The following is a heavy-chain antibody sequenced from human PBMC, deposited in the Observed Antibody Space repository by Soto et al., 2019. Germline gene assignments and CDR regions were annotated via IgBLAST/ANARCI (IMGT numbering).Heavy chain of an antibody. CDR3: ARDVGLGDLSPRRYYYNVMDV. D-gene: IGHD3-10*01. Sequence: AGGSLRLSCASSGFTLGSYSLHWVRQPPGKGLEWVAVISKDGGSEHYADSVRGRFTISRDHSKSTLYLEMISLRTEDTAVYFCARDVGLGDLSPRRYYYNVMDVWGRGTTVTVSS. J-gene: IGHJ6*02. CDR1: GFTLGSYS. CDR2: ISKDGGSE. V-gene: IGHV3-30*04.